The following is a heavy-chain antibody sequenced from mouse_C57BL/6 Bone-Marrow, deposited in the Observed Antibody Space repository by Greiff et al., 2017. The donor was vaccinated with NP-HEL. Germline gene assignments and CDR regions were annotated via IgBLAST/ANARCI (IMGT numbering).Heavy chain of an antibody. CDR3: ALYDYPYFDV. CDR1: GFNIKDYY. V-gene: IGHV14-1*01. D-gene: IGHD2-4*01. Sequence: VQLQQSGAELVRPGASVKLSCTASGFNIKDYYMHWVKQRPEQGLEWIGRIDPEDGDTEYAPKFQGKATITADTSSNTAYLQLSSLTSEDTAIYYCALYDYPYFDVWGTGTTVTVSS. J-gene: IGHJ1*03. CDR2: IDPEDGDT.